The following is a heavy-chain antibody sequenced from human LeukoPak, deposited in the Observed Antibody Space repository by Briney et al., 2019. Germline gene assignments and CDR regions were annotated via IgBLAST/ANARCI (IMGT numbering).Heavy chain of an antibody. CDR1: GGTFSSYA. D-gene: IGHD1-26*01. Sequence: SVKVSCKASGGTFSSYAISWVRQAPGQGLEWMGRIIPILGIANYAQKFQGRVTITADKSTSTAYMELSSLRSEDTAVYYCASQPISGSYYYYYGMDVWGQGTTVTVSS. CDR2: IIPILGIA. J-gene: IGHJ6*02. V-gene: IGHV1-69*04. CDR3: ASQPISGSYYYYYGMDV.